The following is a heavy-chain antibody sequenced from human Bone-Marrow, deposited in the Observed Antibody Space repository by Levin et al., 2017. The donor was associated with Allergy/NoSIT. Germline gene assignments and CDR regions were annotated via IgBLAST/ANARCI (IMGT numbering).Heavy chain of an antibody. V-gene: IGHV4-59*01. CDR3: ARLASGGSAQRGFDY. CDR2: IYDSGTT. Sequence: MASETLSLTCTVSGGSISDYYWSWIRQPPEKELEWIGYIYDSGTTRYNPSLKSRVTISLDTSKNQFSLRLSSLAAVDTAIYYCARLASGGSAQRGFDYWGQGTLVTVSS. D-gene: IGHD2-15*01. CDR1: GGSISDYY. J-gene: IGHJ4*02.